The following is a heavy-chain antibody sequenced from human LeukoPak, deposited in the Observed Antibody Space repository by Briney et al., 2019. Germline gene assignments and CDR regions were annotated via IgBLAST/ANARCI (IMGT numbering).Heavy chain of an antibody. V-gene: IGHV3-23*01. CDR2: IFGGGGST. J-gene: IGHJ3*02. Sequence: GGSLRLSCAASGFTFSSYAMSWVRQAPGKGLEWVSAIFGGGGSTYYADSVKGRFTISRDNSKNTLYLQMNSLRAEDTAVYYCAKDYGRKWLVLVRGAYDAFDIWGQGTMVTVSS. CDR1: GFTFSSYA. CDR3: AKDYGRKWLVLVRGAYDAFDI. D-gene: IGHD3-10*01.